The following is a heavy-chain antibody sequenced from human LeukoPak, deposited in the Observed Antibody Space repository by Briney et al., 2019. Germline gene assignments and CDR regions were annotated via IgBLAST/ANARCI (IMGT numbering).Heavy chain of an antibody. J-gene: IGHJ3*02. CDR1: GASISSYNW. Sequence: SGTLSLTCAVSGASISSYNWWTWVRQPPGKGLEWIGEIYHTGITNYKPSLKSRVTTLLDKSQNQFSLRMTSVTAADTAVYYCRVCGRRGAFDIWGQGTMVTVSP. V-gene: IGHV4-4*02. CDR3: RVCGRRGAFDI. CDR2: IYHTGIT.